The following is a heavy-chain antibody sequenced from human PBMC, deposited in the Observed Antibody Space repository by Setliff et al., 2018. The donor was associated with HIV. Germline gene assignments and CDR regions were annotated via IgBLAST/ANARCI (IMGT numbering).Heavy chain of an antibody. CDR2: IGGSGGST. CDR1: GFSFSSYA. CDR3: TSHLFGISPPGKD. V-gene: IGHV3-23*01. J-gene: IGHJ4*02. Sequence: GGSLRLSCAATGFSFSSYAMNWVRQAPGKGLEWVSGIGGSGGSTYYADSVKGRFTISRDYSKNMVYLQMNSLRAEDTALYYCTSHLFGISPPGKDWGQGALVTVSS. D-gene: IGHD3-16*01.